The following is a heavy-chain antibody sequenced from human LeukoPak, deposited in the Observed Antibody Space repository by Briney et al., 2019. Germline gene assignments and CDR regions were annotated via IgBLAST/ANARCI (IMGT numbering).Heavy chain of an antibody. CDR3: ARGGAILSRPYYGMDV. CDR1: GGTFSSYA. Sequence: SVKVSCKASGGTFSSYANSWVRQAPGQGLEWMGGIIPIFGTANYAQKFQGRVTITADESTSTAYMELSSLRSEDTAVYYCARGGAILSRPYYGMDVWGQGTTVTVSS. V-gene: IGHV1-69*13. J-gene: IGHJ6*02. D-gene: IGHD3-3*02. CDR2: IIPIFGTA.